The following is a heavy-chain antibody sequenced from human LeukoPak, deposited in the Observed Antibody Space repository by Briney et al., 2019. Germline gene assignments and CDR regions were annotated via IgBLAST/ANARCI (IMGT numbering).Heavy chain of an antibody. D-gene: IGHD3-9*01. CDR1: GGSISSGGYY. V-gene: IGHV4-31*03. CDR3: ARDPGDTDWYNFDF. J-gene: IGHJ4*02. Sequence: PSQTLSLTCTVSGGSISSGGYYWSWIRQQPGKGLEWIGYIYSSGSTNYNPSYKSRVTVSLEMSKNQFSLSLSSVTAADTAVYYCARDPGDTDWYNFDFWGQGILVTVSS. CDR2: IYSSGST.